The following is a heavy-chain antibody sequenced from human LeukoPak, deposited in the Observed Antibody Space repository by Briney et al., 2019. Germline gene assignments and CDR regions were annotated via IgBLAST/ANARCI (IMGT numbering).Heavy chain of an antibody. V-gene: IGHV3-74*01. J-gene: IGHJ4*02. D-gene: IGHD5-18*01. Sequence: GGSLRLSCVASEFNFFSFGMQWVRQAPGEGLVWVSRIFTDGSTTSYADSVKGRFTISRDNAKNTLYLQMNSLRAEDTAVYYCAKERDTAMVTIDYWGQGTLVTVSS. CDR3: AKERDTAMVTIDY. CDR2: IFTDGSTT. CDR1: EFNFFSFG.